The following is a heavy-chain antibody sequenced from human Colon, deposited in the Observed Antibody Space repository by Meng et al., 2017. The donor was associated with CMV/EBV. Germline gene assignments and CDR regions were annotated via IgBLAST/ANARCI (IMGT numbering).Heavy chain of an antibody. V-gene: IGHV3-30*02. Sequence: GGSLRLSCAASGFSFSSYTMHWVRQAPGKGLEWVAYIWYDETEKSSADSVRGRFTVSRDNSRNTLYLQMSRLRAEDTAIYYCATDGGAWNLDHWGQGTLVTVSS. CDR3: ATDGGAWNLDH. D-gene: IGHD1-1*01. CDR2: IWYDETEK. J-gene: IGHJ4*02. CDR1: GFSFSSYT.